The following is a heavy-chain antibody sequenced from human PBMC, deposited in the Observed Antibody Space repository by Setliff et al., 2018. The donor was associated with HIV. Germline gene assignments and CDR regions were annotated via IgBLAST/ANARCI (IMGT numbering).Heavy chain of an antibody. CDR2: INPKDGST. D-gene: IGHD3-22*01. V-gene: IGHV1-46*01. J-gene: IGHJ3*01. CDR3: ARDQAYYYGDSGFNKGPFDAFDF. Sequence: ASVKVSCKTSGYTFTTYYIHWIRQAPGQGLEWMGIINPKDGSTNYAQNFQGRVTVTRDTSTTTVYMELISLRSEDTAVYYCARDQAYYYGDSGFNKGPFDAFDFWGLGTMVTVSS. CDR1: GYTFTTYY.